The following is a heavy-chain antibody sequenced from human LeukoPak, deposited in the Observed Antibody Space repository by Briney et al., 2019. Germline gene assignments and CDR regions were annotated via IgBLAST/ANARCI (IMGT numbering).Heavy chain of an antibody. Sequence: RGSLRLSCASSGFSFSGYAMIWVRQAPGKGLELVSTISGSGASTFYADSVRGRFITSKDIPSNTVYLQMNSLRAEDTAVYYCAKGSRGYTNYYFDYWGQGTLVTVSS. V-gene: IGHV3-23*01. CDR2: ISGSGAST. CDR1: GFSFSGYA. CDR3: AKGSRGYTNYYFDY. J-gene: IGHJ4*02. D-gene: IGHD2-2*02.